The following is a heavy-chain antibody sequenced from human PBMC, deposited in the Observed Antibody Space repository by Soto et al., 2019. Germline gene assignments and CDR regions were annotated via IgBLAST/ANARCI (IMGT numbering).Heavy chain of an antibody. CDR1: GYTFTKYG. CDR2: ISGSSGNA. V-gene: IGHV1-18*01. J-gene: IGHJ4*02. D-gene: IGHD3-16*01. Sequence: QVQLVQSGAEVKNPGASVKVSCKTSGYTFTKYGVGWVRQAPGQGLEWMGWISGSSGNANYAEKVQGRITLTTDTSTSTAYIALRSLRSDDTAVYYCAREMAGLGGEYEYWGQGTLVTVSS. CDR3: AREMAGLGGEYEY.